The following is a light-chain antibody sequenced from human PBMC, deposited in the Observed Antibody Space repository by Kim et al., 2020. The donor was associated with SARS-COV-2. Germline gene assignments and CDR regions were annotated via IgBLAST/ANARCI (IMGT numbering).Light chain of an antibody. CDR1: SSGVGGYNY. V-gene: IGLV2-11*01. Sequence: GQAVHNSAPGNSSGVGGYNYVSWYQLHPGEAPKLLIYAVTERPSGVPDRFSGSKSGNTAFLTISGLQAEDEADYYCSSYADSSSLLFGGGTQLTVL. J-gene: IGLJ3*02. CDR3: SSYADSSSLL. CDR2: AVT.